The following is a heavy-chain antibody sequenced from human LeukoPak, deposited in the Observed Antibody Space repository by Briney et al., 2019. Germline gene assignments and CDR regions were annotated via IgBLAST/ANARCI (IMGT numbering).Heavy chain of an antibody. Sequence: PGGSLRLSCAASGFTFSSYSMNWVRQAPGEGLEWVSSISSSSSYIYYADSVKGRFTISRDNAKNSLYLQMNSLRAEDTAVYYCATEGTYYYGMDVWGKGTTVTVSS. CDR2: ISSSSSYI. CDR3: ATEGTYYYGMDV. CDR1: GFTFSSYS. D-gene: IGHD3-10*01. V-gene: IGHV3-21*01. J-gene: IGHJ6*04.